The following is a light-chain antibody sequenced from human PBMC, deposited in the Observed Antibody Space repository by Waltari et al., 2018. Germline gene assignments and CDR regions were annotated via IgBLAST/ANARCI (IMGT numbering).Light chain of an antibody. J-gene: IGLJ2*01. CDR2: EGS. V-gene: IGLV2-23*01. Sequence: QSALTQPASVSGSPGQSITISCTGTSSDVGSYNLVSWYQQHPGKAPKLMIYEGSKRPSGVSNLFSGSKSGNTASLTISGLQAEDEADYYCCSYAGSIVVFGGGTKLTVL. CDR3: CSYAGSIVV. CDR1: SSDVGSYNL.